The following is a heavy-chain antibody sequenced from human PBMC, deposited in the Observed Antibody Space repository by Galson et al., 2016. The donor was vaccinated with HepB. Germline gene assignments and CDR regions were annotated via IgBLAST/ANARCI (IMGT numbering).Heavy chain of an antibody. CDR3: ATDPPMLRVDGSDI. CDR2: ISGSGSDI. CDR1: GFTFSRRG. V-gene: IGHV3-23*01. D-gene: IGHD3-10*02. J-gene: IGHJ3*02. Sequence: SLRLSCAASGFTFSRRGMSWVRQAPGKGLEWVSGISGSGSDIYYAESVKGRFTISRDNSENTLYLQINSLRAEDTAVYYCATDPPMLRVDGSDIWGQGTMVTVYS.